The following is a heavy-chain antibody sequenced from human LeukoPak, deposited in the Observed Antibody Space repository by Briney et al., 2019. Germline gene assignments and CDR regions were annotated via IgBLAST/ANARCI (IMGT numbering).Heavy chain of an antibody. CDR2: MNPNSGNT. Sequence: GASVKVSCKASGYTFTSYDINWVRQATGQGLEWMGWMNPNSGNTGYAQKFQGRVTMTRNTSISTACMELSSLRSEDTAVYYCARGLYCSGGSCYGWFDPWGQGTLVTVSS. J-gene: IGHJ5*02. D-gene: IGHD2-15*01. CDR3: ARGLYCSGGSCYGWFDP. V-gene: IGHV1-8*01. CDR1: GYTFTSYD.